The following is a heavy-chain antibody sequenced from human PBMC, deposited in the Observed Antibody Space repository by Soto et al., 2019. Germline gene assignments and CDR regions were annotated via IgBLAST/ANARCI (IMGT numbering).Heavy chain of an antibody. CDR3: AREAYSSGWYYPGGWYFDL. CDR1: GFTFSSYA. V-gene: IGHV3-30-3*01. J-gene: IGHJ2*01. Sequence: QVQLVESGGGVVQPGRSLRLSCAASGFTFSSYAMHWVRQAPGKGLEWVAVISYDGSNKYYADSVKGRFTISRDNSKNTLYLQMNSLRAEDTAVYYCAREAYSSGWYYPGGWYFDLWGRGTLVTVSS. CDR2: ISYDGSNK. D-gene: IGHD6-19*01.